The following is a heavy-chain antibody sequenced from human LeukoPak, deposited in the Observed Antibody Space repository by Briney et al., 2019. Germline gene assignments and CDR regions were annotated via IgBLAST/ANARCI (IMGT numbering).Heavy chain of an antibody. J-gene: IGHJ3*02. D-gene: IGHD6-19*01. V-gene: IGHV3-30-3*01. Sequence: GGSLRLSCAASGFTFSSYAMHWVRQAPGKGLEWVAVISYDGSNKYYADSVKGRFTISRDNSKNTLYLQMNSLRAEDTAVYYCARDLANSGWYWGDDAFDIWSQGTMVTVSS. CDR3: ARDLANSGWYWGDDAFDI. CDR2: ISYDGSNK. CDR1: GFTFSSYA.